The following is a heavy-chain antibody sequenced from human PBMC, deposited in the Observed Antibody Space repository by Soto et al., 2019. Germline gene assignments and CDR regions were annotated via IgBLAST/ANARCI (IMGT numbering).Heavy chain of an antibody. CDR1: GFTLSSYA. D-gene: IGHD2-2*01. CDR2: ISGSGGSA. CDR3: AKGDCSSISCLSFQH. V-gene: IGHV3-23*01. Sequence: EVQMLESGGGLVQPGGSLRLSCAASGFTLSSYAMSWVRQAPGKGLEWVASISGSGGSAYYADSVQGRFTVSRDNSESTLYLQVNSLGAEDPAVYYCAKGDCSSISCLSFQHWGQGTLVTVSS. J-gene: IGHJ1*01.